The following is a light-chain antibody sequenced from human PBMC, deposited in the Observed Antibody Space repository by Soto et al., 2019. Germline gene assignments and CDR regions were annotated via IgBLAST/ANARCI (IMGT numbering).Light chain of an antibody. CDR2: DVS. CDR3: NSFKTTNTYV. CDR1: SSDVGGFDH. J-gene: IGLJ1*01. Sequence: QSALNQPASLYGSPGQSITISYPGASSDVGGFDHVSWYQQHPGKVPRLLIYDVSSRPSGVSDRFSGSKSGSTASLTISGLQAEDEDDYYCNSFKTTNTYVFGTGTKVTVL. V-gene: IGLV2-14*03.